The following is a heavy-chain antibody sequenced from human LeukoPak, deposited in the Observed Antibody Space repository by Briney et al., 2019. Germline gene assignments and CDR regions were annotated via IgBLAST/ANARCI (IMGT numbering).Heavy chain of an antibody. CDR3: ARDDYGDYGDAFDI. V-gene: IGHV3-7*01. CDR1: GFTFSSYW. CDR2: IKQDGSEK. J-gene: IGHJ3*02. D-gene: IGHD4-17*01. Sequence: GGSLRLSCVASGFTFSSYWMSWVRQAPGKGLEWVANIKQDGSEKYVDSVKGRFTISRDNAKNSLYLQMNSLRAEDTAVYYCARDDYGDYGDAFDIWGQGTMVTVSS.